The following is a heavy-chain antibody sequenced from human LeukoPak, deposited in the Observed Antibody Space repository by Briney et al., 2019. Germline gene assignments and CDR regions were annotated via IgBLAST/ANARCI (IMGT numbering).Heavy chain of an antibody. CDR2: ISYSGVS. D-gene: IGHD5-24*01. CDR1: SAAISRSY. Sequence: SETLSLTCTVPSAAISRSYWIWIRQTPGKGLEWIGYISYSGVSTYNPSLGSRVTISRDTSKNEVSLNLSSVTAADTAVYFCARLPEGGYATSLGWLDPWGQGTRVTVSS. V-gene: IGHV4-59*08. J-gene: IGHJ5*02. CDR3: ARLPEGGYATSLGWLDP.